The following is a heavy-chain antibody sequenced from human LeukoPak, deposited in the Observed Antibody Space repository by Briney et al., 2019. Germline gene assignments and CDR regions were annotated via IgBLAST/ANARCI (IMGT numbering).Heavy chain of an antibody. CDR3: ARVGTPMVTIVAPYYMDV. CDR2: ITSSSSRT. J-gene: IGHJ6*03. V-gene: IGHV3-21*01. D-gene: IGHD5-18*01. Sequence: GGSLRLSCSASGFIFSTYNMNWVRQAPGKALEWVSSITSSSSRTFYADSVKGRYTISRDNAKNSLYLQMDSLRAEDTAVYYCARVGTPMVTIVAPYYMDVWGKGTTVTVSS. CDR1: GFIFSTYN.